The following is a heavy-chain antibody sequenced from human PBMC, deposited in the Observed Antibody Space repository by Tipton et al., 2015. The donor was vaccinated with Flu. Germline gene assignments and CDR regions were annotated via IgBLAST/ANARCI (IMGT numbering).Heavy chain of an antibody. Sequence: RSLRLSCAISGFTFSTYAMHWVRQAPGKGLEWLSFISYNGKKIYYADSVKGRFTISRDDSKNTLALQMNSLTTEDTAIYYCAREPAPIGSPKSDAFEVWGQGTRVTVSS. CDR3: AREPAPIGSPKSDAFEV. V-gene: IGHV3-30*14. CDR1: GFTFSTYA. CDR2: ISYNGKKI. D-gene: IGHD3-10*01. J-gene: IGHJ3*01.